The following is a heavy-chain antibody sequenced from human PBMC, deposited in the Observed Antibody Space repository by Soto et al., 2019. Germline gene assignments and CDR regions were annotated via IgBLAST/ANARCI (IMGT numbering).Heavy chain of an antibody. CDR1: GFTFSSYA. CDR2: ISYDGSNK. J-gene: IGHJ6*02. V-gene: IGHV3-30-3*01. Sequence: QPGGSLRLSCAASGFTFSSYAMHWVRQAPGKGLEWVAVISYDGSNKYYADSVEGRFTISRDNSKNTLYPQMNSLRAEDTAVYYCAREEVVVVPAAILKTVYYYYGMDVWGQGTTVTVSS. D-gene: IGHD2-2*02. CDR3: AREEVVVVPAAILKTVYYYYGMDV.